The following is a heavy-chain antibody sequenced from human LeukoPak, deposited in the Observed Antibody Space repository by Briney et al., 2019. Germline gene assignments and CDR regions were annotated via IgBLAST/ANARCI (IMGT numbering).Heavy chain of an antibody. CDR2: IWYDGSNK. CDR3: ARDLWGTSGYRFDY. CDR1: GFTFSSYW. D-gene: IGHD3-22*01. V-gene: IGHV3-33*08. J-gene: IGHJ4*02. Sequence: PGGSLRLSCAASGFTFSSYWMHWVRQAPGKGLEWVAVIWYDGSNKYYADSVKGRFTISRDNSKNTLYLQMNSLRAEDTAVYYCARDLWGTSGYRFDYWGQGTLVTVSS.